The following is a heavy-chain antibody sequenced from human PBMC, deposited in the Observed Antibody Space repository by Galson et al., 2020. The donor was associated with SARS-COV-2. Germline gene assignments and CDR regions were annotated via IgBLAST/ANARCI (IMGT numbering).Heavy chain of an antibody. CDR2: ISYDGSNK. J-gene: IGHJ6*02. CDR3: ARPRAGWDYYYYYGMDV. CDR1: GFTFSSYG. V-gene: IGHV3-30*19. Sequence: GGSLRLSCAASGFTFSSYGMHWVRQAPGKGLEWVAVISYDGSNKYYADSVKGRFTISRDNSKNTLYLQLNSLRAEDTAFYYCARPRAGWDYYYYYGMDVWGQGTTVTVSS. D-gene: IGHD1-26*01.